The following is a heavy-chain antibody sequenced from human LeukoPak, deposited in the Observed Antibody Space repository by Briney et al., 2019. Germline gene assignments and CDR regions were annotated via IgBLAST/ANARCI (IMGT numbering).Heavy chain of an antibody. CDR2: IYYSGST. Sequence: PSETLSLTCTVSGGSISSSSYYWGWIRQPPGRGLEWIGSIYYSGSTYYNPSLQSRVTISVDTSKNQFSLTLSSVTATATAVDYWARGVGEQIVGWPFWFDPWGQGTLVTVSS. CDR3: ARGVGEQIVGWPFWFDP. J-gene: IGHJ5*02. CDR1: GGSISSSSYY. D-gene: IGHD6-6*01. V-gene: IGHV4-39*01.